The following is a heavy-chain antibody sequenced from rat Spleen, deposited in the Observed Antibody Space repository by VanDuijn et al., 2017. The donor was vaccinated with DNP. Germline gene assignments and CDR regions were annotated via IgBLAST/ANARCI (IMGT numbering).Heavy chain of an antibody. D-gene: IGHD4-1*01. J-gene: IGHJ2*01. CDR3: ARHVLPLRVWDY. CDR2: INYDGSRT. CDR1: GFTFSDYY. V-gene: IGHV5-22*01. Sequence: EVQLVESGGGLVQPGGSLKLSCAASGFTFSDYYMAWVRQAPTKGLEWVAYINYDGSRTYYGDSVRGRFTISRDNAKSILYLQMNSLRSDDMATYYCARHVLPLRVWDYWGQGVMVTVSS.